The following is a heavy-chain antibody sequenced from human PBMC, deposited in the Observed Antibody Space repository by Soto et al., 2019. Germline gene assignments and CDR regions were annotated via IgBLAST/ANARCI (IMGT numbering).Heavy chain of an antibody. Sequence: ASVKVSCKASGGIFTNYAFSWVRQAPGQGLEWMGGIIPIFGTANYAQKFQGRVTITADESTTTAYMDLSSLTSEDTAVYYCAREKADFGGNSTYFDYWGQGTLVTVSS. V-gene: IGHV1-69*13. CDR3: AREKADFGGNSTYFDY. D-gene: IGHD2-21*02. CDR1: GGIFTNYA. CDR2: IIPIFGTA. J-gene: IGHJ4*02.